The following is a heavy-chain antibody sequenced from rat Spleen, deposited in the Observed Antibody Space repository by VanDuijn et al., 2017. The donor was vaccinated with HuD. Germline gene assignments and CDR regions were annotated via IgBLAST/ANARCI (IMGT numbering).Heavy chain of an antibody. CDR3: ARRHYGYTDYFDY. D-gene: IGHD1-6*01. CDR2: ISYGDRSGHSST. CDR1: GFTFSDYG. J-gene: IGHJ2*01. V-gene: IGHV5-29*01. Sequence: EVQLVESGGGLVQPGRSLKLSCAASGFTFSDYGMAWVRQGPTKGLDWVATISYGDRSGHSSTYYRDSVKGRFTISRDNAKSTLSLQMDSLRSEDTATYYCARRHYGYTDYFDYWGQGVMVTVSS.